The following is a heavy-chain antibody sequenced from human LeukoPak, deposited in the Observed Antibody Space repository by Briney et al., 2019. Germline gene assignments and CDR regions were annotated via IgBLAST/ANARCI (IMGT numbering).Heavy chain of an antibody. D-gene: IGHD3-10*01. CDR1: GGTFSSYA. Sequence: SVKVSCKASGGTFSSYAISWVRQAPGQGLEWMGGIIPIFGTANYAQKFQGRVTITADESTSTAYMELSSLRSEDTAVYYCARDSSGYYVSGSNYNWFDPWGQGTLVTVSS. CDR2: IIPIFGTA. CDR3: ARDSSGYYVSGSNYNWFDP. J-gene: IGHJ5*02. V-gene: IGHV1-69*13.